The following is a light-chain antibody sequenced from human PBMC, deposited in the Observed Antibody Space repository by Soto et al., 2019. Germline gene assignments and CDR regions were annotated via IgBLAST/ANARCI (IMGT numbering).Light chain of an antibody. CDR1: QSVSSSY. V-gene: IGKV3-20*01. CDR3: QQYGSSPPIT. Sequence: EIVLTQSPGTLSLSPGERATLSCRASQSVSSSYLAWYQQKPGQAPRLLIYGASSRATGIPDRFSGSGSWTDVTLTISRLDPEDFAVYYCQQYGSSPPITFGQGTRLEIK. J-gene: IGKJ5*01. CDR2: GAS.